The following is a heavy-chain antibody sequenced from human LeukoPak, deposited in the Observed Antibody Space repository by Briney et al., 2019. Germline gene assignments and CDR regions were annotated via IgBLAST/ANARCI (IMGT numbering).Heavy chain of an antibody. CDR1: GFTFSDYY. Sequence: GGSLRLSCAASGFTFSDYYMKWIRQAPGKGLEWVSYISSSSGYTKYADSVKGRFTISRDNAENSLYLQMSSLRAEDTAVYYCARSTSAFDSPFDLWGQGTLVTVSS. CDR3: ARSTSAFDSPFDL. J-gene: IGHJ4*02. V-gene: IGHV3-11*06. D-gene: IGHD5-12*01. CDR2: ISSSSGYT.